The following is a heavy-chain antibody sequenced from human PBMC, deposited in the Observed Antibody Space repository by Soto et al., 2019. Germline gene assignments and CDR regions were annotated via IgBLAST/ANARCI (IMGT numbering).Heavy chain of an antibody. Sequence: HPGGSLRLSCAASGFTFSSYSMNWVRQAPGKGLEWVSYISSSSSTIYYADSVKGRFTISRDNAKNSLYLQMNSLRDEDTAVYYCARDWTSGYSYDHYFDYWGQGTLVTVSS. CDR1: GFTFSSYS. D-gene: IGHD5-18*01. CDR3: ARDWTSGYSYDHYFDY. J-gene: IGHJ4*02. V-gene: IGHV3-48*02. CDR2: ISSSSSTI.